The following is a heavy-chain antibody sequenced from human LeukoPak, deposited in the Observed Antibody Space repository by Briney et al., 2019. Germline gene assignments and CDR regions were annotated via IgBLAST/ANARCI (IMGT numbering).Heavy chain of an antibody. V-gene: IGHV3-43*02. CDR3: AKDTHPNYDSLGFDP. J-gene: IGHJ5*02. Sequence: PGGSLRLSCAASGFTFSSYAMHWVRQAPGKGLEWVSLISWDGGSTYYADSVKGRFTISRDNSKNSLYLQMNSLRTEDTALYYCAKDTHPNYDSLGFDPWGQGTLVTVSS. CDR2: ISWDGGST. CDR1: GFTFSSYA. D-gene: IGHD3-3*01.